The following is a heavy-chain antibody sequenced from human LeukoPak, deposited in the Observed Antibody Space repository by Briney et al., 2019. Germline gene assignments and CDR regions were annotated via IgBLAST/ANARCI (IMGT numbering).Heavy chain of an antibody. J-gene: IGHJ4*02. V-gene: IGHV3-30*02. D-gene: IGHD3-16*02. CDR3: ARDSTSYYDYVWGSYRPYFDY. CDR2: IRYDGSKK. CDR1: GFIFSSYG. Sequence: GGSLRLSCAASGFIFSSYGMHWVRQAPGKGLEWVAFIRYDGSKKYYADSVKGRFTISRDNSKNTLYLQMNSLRAEDTAVYYCARDSTSYYDYVWGSYRPYFDYWGQGTLVTVSS.